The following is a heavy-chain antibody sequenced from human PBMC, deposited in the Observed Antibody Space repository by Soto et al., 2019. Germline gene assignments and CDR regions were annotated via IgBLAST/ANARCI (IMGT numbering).Heavy chain of an antibody. Sequence: GGSLRLSCAASGFTVSSNYMSWVRQAPGKGLEWVSVIYSGGSTYYADSVKGRFTISRDNSKNTLYLQMNSLRAEDTAVYYCARLHDSSGYYFDYWGQGTLVTSPQ. D-gene: IGHD3-22*01. CDR3: ARLHDSSGYYFDY. J-gene: IGHJ4*02. CDR2: IYSGGST. CDR1: GFTVSSNY. V-gene: IGHV3-53*01.